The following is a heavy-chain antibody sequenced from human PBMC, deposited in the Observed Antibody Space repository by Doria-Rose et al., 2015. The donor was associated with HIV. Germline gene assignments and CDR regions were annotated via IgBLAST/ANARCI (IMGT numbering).Heavy chain of an antibody. J-gene: IGHJ4*02. CDR1: GGTFSSYT. Sequence: QVQLVQSGSEVKKPGSSVKVSCKASGGTFSSYTISWVRQAPGPGLEWMGRIIPILDIVNYALRFQGRVAIAADASTSTAYMELSSLRSEDTAIYYCASQWERSSFDYRCEGAMVAVSS. D-gene: IGHD1-26*01. CDR2: IIPILDIV. CDR3: ASQWERSSFDY. V-gene: IGHV1-69*02.